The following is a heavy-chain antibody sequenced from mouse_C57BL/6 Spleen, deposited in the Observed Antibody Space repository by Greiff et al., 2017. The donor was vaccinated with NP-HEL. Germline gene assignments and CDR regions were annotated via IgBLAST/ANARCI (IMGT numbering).Heavy chain of an antibody. J-gene: IGHJ3*01. CDR1: GYTFTSYT. V-gene: IGHV1-4*01. CDR3: ATPSSTMVTAWFAY. Sequence: VQRVESGAELARPGASVKMSCKASGYTFTSYTMHWVKQRPGQGLEWIGYINPSSGYTKYNQKFKDKATLTADKSSSTAYMQLSSLTSEDSAVYYGATPSSTMVTAWFAYWGQGTLVTVSA. D-gene: IGHD2-2*01. CDR2: INPSSGYT.